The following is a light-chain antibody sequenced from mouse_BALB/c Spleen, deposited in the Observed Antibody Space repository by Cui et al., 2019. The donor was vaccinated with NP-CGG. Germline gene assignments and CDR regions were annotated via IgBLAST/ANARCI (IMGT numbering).Light chain of an antibody. CDR1: TGAVTGSNY. CDR3: ALWYSNHWV. Sequence: QAVVNQESALTTSPGDTVTLTCRSSTGAVTGSNYANWVQEKPDHLFTGLIGGTNNRAPGVPARFSGSLIGDKAALTITGAQTEDEAIYFCALWYSNHWVFGGGTKLTVL. J-gene: IGLJ1*01. CDR2: GTN. V-gene: IGLV1*01.